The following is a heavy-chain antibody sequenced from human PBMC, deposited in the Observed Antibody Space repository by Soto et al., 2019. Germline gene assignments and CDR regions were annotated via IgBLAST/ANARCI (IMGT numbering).Heavy chain of an antibody. J-gene: IGHJ6*02. CDR3: AKDGPHIPAVGDV. CDR2: ISAYNGDK. Sequence: GVSLKVACKASGYTVINYGVSWVRQAPGQGLEWMGWISAYNGDKKYAQNVQGRVTLTTDTSTSTAYMEMRTLRSDDTAAYYCAKDGPHIPAVGDVWGQALTVSVS. CDR1: GYTVINYG. D-gene: IGHD2-21*01. V-gene: IGHV1-18*01.